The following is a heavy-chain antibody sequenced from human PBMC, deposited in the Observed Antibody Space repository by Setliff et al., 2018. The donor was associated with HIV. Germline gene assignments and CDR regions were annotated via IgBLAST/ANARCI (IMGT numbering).Heavy chain of an antibody. CDR2: MNPNSGNT. CDR1: GYTFTSYD. Sequence: ASVKVSCKASGYTFTSYDINWARQATGQGLEWMGWMNPNSGNTGYAQKFQGRVTITRNTSISTAYMELSSLRSEDTAMYYCAKGGYGGAYYVAGYWGQGTKVTVSS. D-gene: IGHD5-18*01. CDR3: AKGGYGGAYYVAGY. V-gene: IGHV1-8*03. J-gene: IGHJ4*02.